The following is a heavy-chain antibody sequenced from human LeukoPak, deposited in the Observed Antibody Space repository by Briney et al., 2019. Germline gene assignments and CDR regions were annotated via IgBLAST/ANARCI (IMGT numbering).Heavy chain of an antibody. D-gene: IGHD3-22*01. Sequence: GASVKVSCKASGYTFTSYGIIWVRQAPGQGLEWMGWISTNNGNTKYVQKFQGRVTMTTDTSTSTANMELRSLRSDDTAVYFCARVGYDRSGYFSRQIDYWGQRTLVTVSS. CDR1: GYTFTSYG. J-gene: IGHJ4*02. CDR3: ARVGYDRSGYFSRQIDY. CDR2: ISTNNGNT. V-gene: IGHV1-18*01.